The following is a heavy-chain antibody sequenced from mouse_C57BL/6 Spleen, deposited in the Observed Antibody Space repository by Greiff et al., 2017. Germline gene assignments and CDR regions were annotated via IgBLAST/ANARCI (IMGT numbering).Heavy chain of an antibody. V-gene: IGHV2-2*01. CDR2: IWRGGST. J-gene: IGHJ4*01. CDR3: ARQGVVAGKNAMDY. D-gene: IGHD1-1*01. CDR1: GFSLTSYG. Sequence: QVQLQQSGPGLVQPSQSLSITCTVSGFSLTSYGVHWVRQSPGKGLEWLGVIWRGGSTDYNAAFISRLSISKDNSKSQVFFKMNSLQADDTAIYYCARQGVVAGKNAMDYWGQGTSVTVSS.